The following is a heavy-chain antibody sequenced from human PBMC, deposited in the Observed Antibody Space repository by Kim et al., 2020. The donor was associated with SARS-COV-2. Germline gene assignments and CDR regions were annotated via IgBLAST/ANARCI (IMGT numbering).Heavy chain of an antibody. D-gene: IGHD2-21*01. CDR3: AREVLGDPRNYYYYGMDV. Sequence: KGRFTISRDNAKNSLYLQMNSLRDEDTAVYYCAREVLGDPRNYYYYGMDVWGQGTTVTVSS. J-gene: IGHJ6*02. V-gene: IGHV3-48*02.